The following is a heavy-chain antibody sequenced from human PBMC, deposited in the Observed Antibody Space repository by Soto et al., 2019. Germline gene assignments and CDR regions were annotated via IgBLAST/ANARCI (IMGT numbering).Heavy chain of an antibody. V-gene: IGHV3-23*01. CDR1: GFTFSSYT. D-gene: IGHD6-6*01. Sequence: PXGCLRLPCAASGFTFSSYTMSWVRQAPGKGLEWVSAISGSGGSTYYADSVKGRFTISRDNSKNTLYLQMNSLRAEDTAVYYCAKALAARSAFDIWGQGTMVTVSS. J-gene: IGHJ3*02. CDR3: AKALAARSAFDI. CDR2: ISGSGGST.